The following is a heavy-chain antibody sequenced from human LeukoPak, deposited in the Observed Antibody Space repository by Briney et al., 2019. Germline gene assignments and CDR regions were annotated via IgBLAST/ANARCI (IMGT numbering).Heavy chain of an antibody. CDR2: MNPNSGST. V-gene: IGHV1-8*01. CDR1: GYTFTSYD. J-gene: IGHJ4*02. Sequence: ASVKVSCKASGYTFTSYDINWVRQATGQGLEWMGWMNPNSGSTGYAQKFQGRVTMTRNTSVSTAYMELSSLRSEDTAVYYCARGPYYYDSSGYYPPFDYWGQGTLVTVSS. D-gene: IGHD3-22*01. CDR3: ARGPYYYDSSGYYPPFDY.